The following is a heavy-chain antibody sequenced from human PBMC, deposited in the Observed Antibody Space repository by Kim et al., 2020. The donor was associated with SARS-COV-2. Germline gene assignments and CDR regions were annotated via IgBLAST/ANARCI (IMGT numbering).Heavy chain of an antibody. V-gene: IGHV4-59*01. D-gene: IGHD5-12*01. J-gene: IGHJ6*02. CDR3: AGTEWLRFHYYYGMDV. CDR1: GGSISSYY. CDR2: IYSSGST. Sequence: SETLSLTCTVSGGSISSYYWSWIRQPPGKGLEWIGYIYSSGSTNYNPSLKSRVTISVDTSKNQFPLKLSSVTAADTAVYYCAGTEWLRFHYYYGMDVWGQGTTVTVSS.